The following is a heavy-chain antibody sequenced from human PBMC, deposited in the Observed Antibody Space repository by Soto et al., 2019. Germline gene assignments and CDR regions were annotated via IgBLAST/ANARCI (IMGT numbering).Heavy chain of an antibody. CDR1: GGSISSYY. V-gene: IGHV4-59*01. D-gene: IGHD6-19*01. Sequence: PSETLSLTCTVSGGSISSYYWSWIRQPPGKGLEWIGYIYYSGSTNYNPSLKSRVTISVDTSKNQFSLKLSSVTAADTAVYYCARVVAVAGLNWFDPWGQGTLVTVS. J-gene: IGHJ5*02. CDR3: ARVVAVAGLNWFDP. CDR2: IYYSGST.